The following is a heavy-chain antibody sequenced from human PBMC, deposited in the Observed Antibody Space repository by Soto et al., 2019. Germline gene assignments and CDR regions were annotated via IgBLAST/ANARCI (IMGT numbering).Heavy chain of an antibody. Sequence: TPCVRDAVCCGRISSDLYYWTWIRQHPGKVLEWIGYIYYSGITYYNPSLKSRVTISVDTSKNQFSLKLSSVTAADTAVYYCARGGVVVQAATILGAFDIWGQGTMVTVSS. V-gene: IGHV4-31*11. CDR2: IYYSGIT. D-gene: IGHD2-2*01. J-gene: IGHJ3*02. CDR1: CGRISSDLYY. CDR3: ARGGVVVQAATILGAFDI.